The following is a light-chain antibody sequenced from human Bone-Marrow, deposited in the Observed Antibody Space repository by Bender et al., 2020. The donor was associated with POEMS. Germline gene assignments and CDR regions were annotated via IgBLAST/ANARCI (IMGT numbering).Light chain of an antibody. J-gene: IGLJ2*01. CDR3: CSYAGSSTLV. CDR2: EVS. Sequence: QSALTQPASVSGSPGQSITISCTGTSSDVGHYNLVSWYQQHPGKAPKLMIYEVSKRPSGVSNRFSGSKSGNTASLTISGLLTEDESHYYCCSYAGSSTLVFGGGTKLTVL. CDR1: SSDVGHYNL. V-gene: IGLV2-23*02.